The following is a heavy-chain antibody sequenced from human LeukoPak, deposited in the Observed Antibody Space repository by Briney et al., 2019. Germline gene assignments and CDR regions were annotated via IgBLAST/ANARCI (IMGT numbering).Heavy chain of an antibody. J-gene: IGHJ4*02. CDR3: ARYSYGLLYYFDY. CDR1: GGSVSSGSYY. Sequence: TLSLTCTVSGGSVSSGSYYWSWIRQPPGKGLEWIGYIYYSGSTYYNPSLKSRVTISVDTSKNQFSLKLSSVTAADTAVYYCARYSYGLLYYFDYWGQGTLVTVSS. D-gene: IGHD5-18*01. CDR2: IYYSGST. V-gene: IGHV4-31*03.